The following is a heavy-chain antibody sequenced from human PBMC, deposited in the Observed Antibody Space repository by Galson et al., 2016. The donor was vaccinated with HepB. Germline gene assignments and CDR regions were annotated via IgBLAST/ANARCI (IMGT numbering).Heavy chain of an antibody. J-gene: IGHJ6*02. CDR1: VFTFSTYA. V-gene: IGHV3-30*04. Sequence: SLRLSCAASVFTFSTYAMHWVRQAPGKGLEWVAVISYDGSHKYYADSVKGRFTISRDNSKNTLYLQMNSLRTEDTAVYYCARSRWVEEEYYYYGMDGRGQGATVTVSS. D-gene: IGHD5-24*01. CDR3: ARSRWVEEEYYYYGMDG. CDR2: ISYDGSHK.